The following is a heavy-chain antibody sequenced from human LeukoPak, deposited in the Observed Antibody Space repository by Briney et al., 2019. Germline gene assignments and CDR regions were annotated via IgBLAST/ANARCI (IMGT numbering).Heavy chain of an antibody. CDR2: ISSSSTI. Sequence: PGGSLRLSCAASGFTFSSYSMNWVRQAPGKGLEWVSYISSSSTIYYADSVKGRFTISRGNAKNSLYLQMNSLRAEDTAVYYCAREDGYVWGSYRLDYWGQGTLVTVSS. CDR3: AREDGYVWGSYRLDY. D-gene: IGHD3-16*02. J-gene: IGHJ4*02. CDR1: GFTFSSYS. V-gene: IGHV3-48*04.